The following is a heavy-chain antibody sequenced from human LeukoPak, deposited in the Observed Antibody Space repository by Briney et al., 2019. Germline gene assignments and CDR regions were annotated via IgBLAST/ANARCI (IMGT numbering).Heavy chain of an antibody. CDR1: GFTFTGYY. CDR3: ARDGYSSSWYDY. D-gene: IGHD6-13*01. CDR2: IIPIFGTA. Sequence: SVKVSCKASGFTFTGYYMHWVRQAPGQGLEWMGGIIPIFGTANYAQKFQGRVTITADESTSTAYMELSSLRSEDTAVYYCARDGYSSSWYDYWGQGTLVTVSS. V-gene: IGHV1-69*13. J-gene: IGHJ4*02.